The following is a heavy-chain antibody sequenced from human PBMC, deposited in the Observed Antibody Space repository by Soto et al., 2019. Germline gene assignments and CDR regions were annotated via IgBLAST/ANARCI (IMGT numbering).Heavy chain of an antibody. CDR1: GFTISTYA. Sequence: PVGSLRLSCAASGFTISTYAMTWVRQAPGKGLECVSGVTGSGSQIYYADSVKGRFTISKDNSKNTLYLQMSSLREEDPALYYCAKDAVYRDGLWLMDSWGQGSLVPV. V-gene: IGHV3-23*01. D-gene: IGHD2-21*01. J-gene: IGHJ5*01. CDR2: VTGSGSQI. CDR3: AKDAVYRDGLWLMDS.